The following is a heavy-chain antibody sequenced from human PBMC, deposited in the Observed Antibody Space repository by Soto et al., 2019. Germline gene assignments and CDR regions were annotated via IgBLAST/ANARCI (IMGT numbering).Heavy chain of an antibody. CDR2: ISGSGGST. J-gene: IGHJ6*02. CDR1: GFTFSSYA. D-gene: IGHD6-6*01. Sequence: GALRLSCAASGFTFSSYAMSWVRQAPGKGLEWVSAISGSGGSTYYADSVKGRFTISRDNSKNTLYLQMNSLRAEDTAVYYCAKIEYSSSWVNYYYGMDVWGQGTTVTVSS. V-gene: IGHV3-23*01. CDR3: AKIEYSSSWVNYYYGMDV.